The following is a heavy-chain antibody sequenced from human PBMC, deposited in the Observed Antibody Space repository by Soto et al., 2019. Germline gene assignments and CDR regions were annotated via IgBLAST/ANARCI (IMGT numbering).Heavy chain of an antibody. CDR2: IGPESGAT. Sequence: GASVKVSCKASGYTFTGNYIHWVRQAPEQGPEWMGEIGPESGATRYAQKFQGRVTMTRDMSITTVYMELNNLSPDDTAVYYCGRGRSGQIVVFYWGQGTPVTVSS. V-gene: IGHV1-2*02. J-gene: IGHJ4*02. D-gene: IGHD1-26*01. CDR1: GYTFTGNY. CDR3: GRGRSGQIVVFY.